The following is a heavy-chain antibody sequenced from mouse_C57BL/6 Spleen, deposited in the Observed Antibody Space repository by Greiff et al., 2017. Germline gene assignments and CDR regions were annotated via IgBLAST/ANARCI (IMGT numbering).Heavy chain of an antibody. D-gene: IGHD2-4*01. CDR1: GYTFTDYE. V-gene: IGHV1-15*01. CDR3: TRNYDPFYWYFDV. CDR2: IDPETGGT. J-gene: IGHJ1*03. Sequence: VQLQESGAELVRPGASVTLSCKASGYTFTDYEMHWVKQTPVHGLEWIGAIDPETGGTAYNQKFKGKAILTADKSSSTAYMELRSLTSEDSAVYYCTRNYDPFYWYFDVWGTGTTVTVSS.